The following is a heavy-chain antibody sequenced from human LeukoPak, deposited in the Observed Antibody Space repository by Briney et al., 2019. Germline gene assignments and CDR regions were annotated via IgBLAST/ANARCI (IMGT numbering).Heavy chain of an antibody. D-gene: IGHD3-10*01. J-gene: IGHJ5*02. V-gene: IGHV4-59*01. CDR2: TYYSGST. Sequence: PSETLSLTCSISGGSISGYYWSWIRQPPGKGLEWIGYTYYSGSTNYNPSLKSRVTISVDTSKNQFSLKLSSVSAADTAVYYCARDRGRATWFDPWGQGTVVTVSS. CDR1: GGSISGYY. CDR3: ARDRGRATWFDP.